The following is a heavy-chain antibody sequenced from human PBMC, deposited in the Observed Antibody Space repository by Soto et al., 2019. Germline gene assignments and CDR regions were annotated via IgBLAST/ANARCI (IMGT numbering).Heavy chain of an antibody. Sequence: QVQLEQSGAEVKKPGSSLKVSCKATGGTFNKYAISWVRQAPGQGLEWMAGIIPVYGTPNYAQRFQDRVTIIADESTTTAYMEVNSLTSEDTAIYYCSIVTAYGMDVWGPWTTVIVSS. J-gene: IGHJ6*02. CDR3: SIVTAYGMDV. D-gene: IGHD2-15*01. V-gene: IGHV1-69*01. CDR2: IIPVYGTP. CDR1: GGTFNKYA.